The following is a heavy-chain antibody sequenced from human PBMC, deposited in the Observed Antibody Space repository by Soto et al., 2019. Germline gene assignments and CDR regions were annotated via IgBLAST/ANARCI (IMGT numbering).Heavy chain of an antibody. V-gene: IGHV3-64*01. CDR2: ITSNGGTT. CDR1: GFTFSNYA. D-gene: IGHD2-2*01. Sequence: EVQLVESGGGLVQPGGSLRLSCAASGFTFSNYAMHWVRQAPGKGLEYVSGITSNGGTTYYANSVKGRFTISRDNSKNTLYLQMGSLRDEDMAVDYCARGQGQYQLSPYWGQGTLVTVSS. J-gene: IGHJ4*02. CDR3: ARGQGQYQLSPY.